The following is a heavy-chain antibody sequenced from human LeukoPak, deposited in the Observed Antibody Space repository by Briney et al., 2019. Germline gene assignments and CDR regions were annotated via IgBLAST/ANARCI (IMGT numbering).Heavy chain of an antibody. D-gene: IGHD3-10*01. CDR1: GFAFSNYA. V-gene: IGHV3-23*01. CDR3: AKAVRSMVTGGGYFDS. Sequence: GGSLRVSCAASGFAFSNYAMSWVRQAPGKGLEWVSSLCGGGDSRYYTDSVMGRFTISRDNAQNTLYLAMSSLRAPDTAAYYCAKAVRSMVTGGGYFDSWGQGTLVTVSS. CDR2: LCGGGDSR. J-gene: IGHJ4*02.